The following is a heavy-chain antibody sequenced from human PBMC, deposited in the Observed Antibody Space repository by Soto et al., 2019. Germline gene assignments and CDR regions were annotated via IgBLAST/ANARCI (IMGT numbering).Heavy chain of an antibody. J-gene: IGHJ5*02. Sequence: SETLSLTCIVSGGSLTSCHWSWLRQLPEQRLEWIAYTSYTGNTNYNPSFHSRVTIPIDTSKNQLSLKMTSMPAADTAVYNCARLMHARFTQHFVPWAQGTLGNIS. V-gene: IGHV4-59*01. CDR2: TSYTGNT. CDR3: ARLMHARFTQHFVP. CDR1: GGSLTSCH.